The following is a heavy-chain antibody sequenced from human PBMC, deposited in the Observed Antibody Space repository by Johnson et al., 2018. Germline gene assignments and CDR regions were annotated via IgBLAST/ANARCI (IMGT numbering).Heavy chain of an antibody. Sequence: QVQLVESGAEVKKPGASVKVSCKASGYTFTSYYMHWVRQAPGQGLEWMGIINPSGGSTSYAQKFQGRVTMTRDTSTSTVYRELSSLRSEDTAVYYWAEDHGDDGAGYYGMDGWGQGTTVT. J-gene: IGHJ6*02. CDR1: GYTFTSYY. V-gene: IGHV1-46*01. CDR2: INPSGGST. D-gene: IGHD3-10*01. CDR3: AEDHGDDGAGYYGMDG.